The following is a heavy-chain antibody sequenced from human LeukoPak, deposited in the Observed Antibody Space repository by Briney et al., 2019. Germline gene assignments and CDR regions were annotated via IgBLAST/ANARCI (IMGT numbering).Heavy chain of an antibody. Sequence: GGXLXXSCAXSGXTFTAYWMHWVRQAPGKGLVWVSRINSDGTTTNYADSVKGRFTISRDNAKNTVYLQMNSLRAEDTAVYYCVRAGGSGSYGRFDPWGQGTLVSVSS. V-gene: IGHV3-74*01. CDR3: VRAGGSGSYGRFDP. CDR1: GXTFTAYW. J-gene: IGHJ5*02. D-gene: IGHD3-10*01. CDR2: INSDGTTT.